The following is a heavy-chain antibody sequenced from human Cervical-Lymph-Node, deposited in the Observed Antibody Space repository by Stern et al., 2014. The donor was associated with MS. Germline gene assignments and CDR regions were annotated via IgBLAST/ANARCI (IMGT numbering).Heavy chain of an antibody. V-gene: IGHV2-5*02. CDR2: IYWDDDK. D-gene: IGHD3-16*01. CDR1: GFSLNTLGVG. J-gene: IGHJ5*02. Sequence: QVTLKESGPTLVKPTQTLTLTCTFSGFSLNTLGVGVGWIRQPPGKALEWLAVIYWDDDKPFSTFLSNRLPDSKETLTNQVVLKLTNAARVDTATYYCTYSLLRWGELWSPPVLSWGLGTLVTVSS. CDR3: TYSLLRWGELWSPPVLS.